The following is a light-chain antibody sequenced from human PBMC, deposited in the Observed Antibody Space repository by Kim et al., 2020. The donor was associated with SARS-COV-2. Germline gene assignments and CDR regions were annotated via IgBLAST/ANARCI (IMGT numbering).Light chain of an antibody. CDR2: LNSDGSH. Sequence: QLVLTQSPSASASLGASVKLTCTLTSGHSNYAIAWHQQQPEKGPRYLMKLNSDGSHSKGDGIPDRFSGSSSGAEHYLTISSLQSEDEAVYYCQTWGTGIRVFGGGTKVTVL. V-gene: IGLV4-69*02. CDR3: QTWGTGIRV. CDR1: SGHSNYA. J-gene: IGLJ3*02.